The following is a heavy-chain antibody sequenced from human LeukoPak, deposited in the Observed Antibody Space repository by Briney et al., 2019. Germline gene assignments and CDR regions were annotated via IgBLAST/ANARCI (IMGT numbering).Heavy chain of an antibody. D-gene: IGHD1-26*01. CDR2: ISSSGSTI. CDR3: ARDGYSGSYYRLYYFFMDV. J-gene: IGHJ6*03. CDR1: GFTFSSYE. V-gene: IGHV3-48*03. Sequence: GGSLRLSCAASGFTFSSYEMNWVRQAPGKGLEWVSYISSSGSTIYYADSVKGRFTISRDNAKNSLYLQMNSLRGEDTAVYYCARDGYSGSYYRLYYFFMDVWGKGTTVTVSS.